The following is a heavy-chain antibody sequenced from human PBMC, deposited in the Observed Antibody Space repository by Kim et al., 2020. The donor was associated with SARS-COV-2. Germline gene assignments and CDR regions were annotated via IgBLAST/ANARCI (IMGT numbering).Heavy chain of an antibody. CDR1: GGSISSSSYY. CDR2: IDYSGSS. J-gene: IGHJ4*01. V-gene: IGHV4-39*01. CDR3: AYWGRWLQIPAFDY. D-gene: IGHD3-16*01. Sequence: SETLSLTCTVSGGSISSSSYYWGWIRQPPGKGLEWIGSIDYSGSSYYNLSLQSRVTISEATSKNQFSLKLRSVTAAATAVYYCAYWGRWLQIPAFDYWG.